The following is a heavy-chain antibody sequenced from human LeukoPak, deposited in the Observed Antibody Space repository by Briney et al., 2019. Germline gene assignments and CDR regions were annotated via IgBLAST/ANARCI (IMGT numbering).Heavy chain of an antibody. CDR3: ARCPWQRDGQGAYYFDY. CDR2: IIPVFNTA. V-gene: IGHV1-69*13. CDR1: GGTFSSYA. J-gene: IGHJ4*02. D-gene: IGHD5-12*01. Sequence: GASVKVSCTASGGTFSSYAISWVRQAPGQGLEWMGGIIPVFNTADQAQKFQDRVTITADGSTSTAYMELSSLRSEDTAVYYCARCPWQRDGQGAYYFDYWGQGTLVTVSS.